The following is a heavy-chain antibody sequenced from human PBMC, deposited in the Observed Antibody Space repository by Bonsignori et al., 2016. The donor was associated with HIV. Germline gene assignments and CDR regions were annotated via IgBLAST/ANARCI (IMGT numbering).Heavy chain of an antibody. Sequence: WIRQPPGKGLEWVANIQPDGSQKYYVDSVKGRFTISRDNAKNALSLHMISLRVEDTAVYFCVRYKQGFFGEGYFDYWGQGTLVTVSS. V-gene: IGHV3-7*03. J-gene: IGHJ4*02. CDR2: IQPDGSQK. D-gene: IGHD3-10*01. CDR3: VRYKQGFFGEGYFDY.